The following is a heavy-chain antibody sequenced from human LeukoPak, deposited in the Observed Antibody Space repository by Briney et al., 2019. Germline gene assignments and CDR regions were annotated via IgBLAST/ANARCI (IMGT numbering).Heavy chain of an antibody. CDR3: AADIGIAAAGYYYYYYGMDV. CDR2: IVIGSGNT. Sequence: SVKVSCKASGFTFTSSAMQWVRQARGKRLEWIGWIVIGSGNTNYAQKLQERVTITRDMATSTAYMELGRLRSEHTAVYYCAADIGIAAAGYYYYYYGMDVWGQGTTVTVSS. CDR1: GFTFTSSA. J-gene: IGHJ6*02. V-gene: IGHV1-58*02. D-gene: IGHD6-13*01.